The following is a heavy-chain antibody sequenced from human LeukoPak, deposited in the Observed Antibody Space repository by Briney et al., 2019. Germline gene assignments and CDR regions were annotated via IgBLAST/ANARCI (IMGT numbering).Heavy chain of an antibody. D-gene: IGHD3-10*01. CDR3: ARGLEGNYGPTHNFED. CDR2: IYYSGST. Sequence: SETLSLTCTVSGGSISSSSYYWGWIRQPPGKGLEWIGSIYYSGSTFYKPSLKSRVTISLDTSKNQISLKVRSVTAADTAVYYCARGLEGNYGPTHNFEDWGQGTLVTVSS. V-gene: IGHV4-39*07. CDR1: GGSISSSSYY. J-gene: IGHJ4*02.